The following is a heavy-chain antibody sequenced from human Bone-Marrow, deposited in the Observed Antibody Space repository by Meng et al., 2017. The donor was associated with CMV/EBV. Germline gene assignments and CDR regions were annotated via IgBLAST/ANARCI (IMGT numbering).Heavy chain of an antibody. V-gene: IGHV4-34*01. J-gene: IGHJ4*02. Sequence: HVNLQQWGAGLFKPSETLSLTCGVYGAPFSGYWSWVRQPPGKGLEWIGEITHSGSTNYNVSLKSRVTISIDTSKNQFSLKLSSVTATDTAVYYCAPGFRSWSGSYSSWGQGTLVTVSS. CDR1: GAPFSGY. CDR2: ITHSGST. CDR3: APGFRSWSGSYSS. D-gene: IGHD1-26*01.